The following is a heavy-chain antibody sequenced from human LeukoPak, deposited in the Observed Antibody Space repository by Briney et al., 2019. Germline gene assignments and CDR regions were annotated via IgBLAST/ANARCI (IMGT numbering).Heavy chain of an antibody. D-gene: IGHD6-25*01. J-gene: IGHJ5*02. CDR3: ARGQRRGWFDP. V-gene: IGHV4-59*01. CDR1: GVSISSYY. Sequence: SETLSLTCTVSGVSISSYYWSWIRQPPGRGLEWIGYIYYSGSTNYNPSLKSRVTISVDTSENQFSLKLSSVTAADTAVYYCARGQRRGWFDPWGQGTLVTVSS. CDR2: IYYSGST.